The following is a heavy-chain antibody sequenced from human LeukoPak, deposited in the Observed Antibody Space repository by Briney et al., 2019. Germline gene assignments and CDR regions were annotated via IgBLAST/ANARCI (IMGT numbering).Heavy chain of an antibody. Sequence: GGSLRLSCAASGFSFSSYEMNWVRQAPGKGLEWISYISSSGSTTYYADSVKGRFTISRDNARNSLYLQMNSLRAEDTAVFYCARGAEGVAATDSNFDYWGQGTLVTVSS. CDR1: GFSFSSYE. V-gene: IGHV3-48*03. D-gene: IGHD6-13*01. CDR2: ISSSGSTT. J-gene: IGHJ4*02. CDR3: ARGAEGVAATDSNFDY.